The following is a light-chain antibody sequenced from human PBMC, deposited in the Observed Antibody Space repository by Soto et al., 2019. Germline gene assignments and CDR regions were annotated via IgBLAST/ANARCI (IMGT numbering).Light chain of an antibody. CDR3: HQYGSSPQT. CDR1: QSVSSSY. Sequence: EIVLTQSPGTLSLSPGERATLSCRASQSVSSSYLAWFQQKSGQAPRLLIYGASRRATGIPDRFSGSGSGTDFTLTISRLEPDEFAVYYCHQYGSSPQTFGQGTRVEIK. V-gene: IGKV3-20*01. J-gene: IGKJ1*01. CDR2: GAS.